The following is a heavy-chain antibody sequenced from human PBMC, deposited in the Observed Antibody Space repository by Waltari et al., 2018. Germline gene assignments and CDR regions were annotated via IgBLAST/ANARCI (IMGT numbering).Heavy chain of an antibody. Sequence: QLQLQESGPGLVKPSETLSLTCTVSGGSISSSSYYWGWIRQPPGKGLEWIGSIYYSGITYYNPSLKSRVTISVDTSKNQFSLKLSSVTAADTAVYYCARADYGGTIFDYWGQGTLVTVSS. CDR1: GGSISSSSYY. CDR3: ARADYGGTIFDY. D-gene: IGHD3-10*01. J-gene: IGHJ4*02. V-gene: IGHV4-39*07. CDR2: IYYSGIT.